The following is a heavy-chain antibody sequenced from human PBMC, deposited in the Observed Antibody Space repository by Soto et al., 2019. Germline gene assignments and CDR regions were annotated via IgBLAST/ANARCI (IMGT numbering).Heavy chain of an antibody. Sequence: QVQLQESGPGLVKPSETLSLTCTVSGGSVSSANYYWTWIRQPPGKGLEWIGHIYYSGSTNYNPSHKSRVTISVDTSKNQFSLKLSSVTAADTAVYYCAREYHPWGQGTLVTVSS. CDR2: IYYSGST. V-gene: IGHV4-61*01. CDR3: AREYHP. CDR1: GGSVSSANYY. D-gene: IGHD2-2*02. J-gene: IGHJ5*02.